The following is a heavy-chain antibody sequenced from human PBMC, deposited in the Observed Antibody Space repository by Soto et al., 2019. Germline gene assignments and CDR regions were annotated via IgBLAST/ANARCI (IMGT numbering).Heavy chain of an antibody. CDR2: IGSSSSYI. D-gene: IGHD5-18*01. V-gene: IGHV3-21*01. CDR3: ARDQPGYSYGYGLGY. CDR1: GFTFSSYS. J-gene: IGHJ4*02. Sequence: EVQLVESGGGLVKPGGSLRLSCAASGFTFSSYSMNWVRQAPGKGLEWVSSIGSSSSYIYYADSVKGRFTISRDNAKNSLYLQMNSLRAEDTAVHYCARDQPGYSYGYGLGYWGQGTLVTVSS.